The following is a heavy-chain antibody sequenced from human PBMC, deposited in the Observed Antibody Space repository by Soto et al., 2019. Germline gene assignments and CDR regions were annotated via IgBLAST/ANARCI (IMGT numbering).Heavy chain of an antibody. J-gene: IGHJ4*02. CDR2: ISAYNGNT. V-gene: IGHV1-18*01. Sequence: ASVKVSCKASGDTFASFGFSWVRQAPGQGLEWLGWISAYNGNTHYAQKVRDRVTLTTDTSTSTAYMELRSLTSDDTAVYYCARDQESITDRILQYWGQGTRVT. CDR1: GDTFASFG. D-gene: IGHD3-10*01. CDR3: ARDQESITDRILQY.